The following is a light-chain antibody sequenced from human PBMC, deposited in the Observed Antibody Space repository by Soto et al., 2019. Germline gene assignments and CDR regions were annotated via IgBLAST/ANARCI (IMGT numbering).Light chain of an antibody. J-gene: IGLJ1*01. V-gene: IGLV2-14*01. CDR2: EVS. Sequence: QSALSQPASVSGSPGQSIAISCTVTTSDVGDYNYVSWYQQHPGKVPKLLIYEVSNRPSGVSYRFSGSKSGNTASLTISGLQAEDEASYYYFPYTTSSAPYVFGTGTKV. CDR3: FPYTTSSAPYV. CDR1: TSDVGDYNY.